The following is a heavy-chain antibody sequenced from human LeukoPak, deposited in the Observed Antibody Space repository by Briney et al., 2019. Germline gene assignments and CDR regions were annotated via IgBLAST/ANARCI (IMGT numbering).Heavy chain of an antibody. CDR1: GGSISSYY. CDR2: IYYSGST. J-gene: IGHJ6*03. D-gene: IGHD4-17*01. Sequence: PSETLSLTCTVSGGSISSYYWSWIRQPPGKGLEWIGYIYYSGSTNYNPSLKSRVTISVDTSKNQFSLKLSSVTAADTAVYYCARGVFDYGSRIGYYYYYMDVWGKGTTVTVSS. CDR3: ARGVFDYGSRIGYYYYYMDV. V-gene: IGHV4-59*01.